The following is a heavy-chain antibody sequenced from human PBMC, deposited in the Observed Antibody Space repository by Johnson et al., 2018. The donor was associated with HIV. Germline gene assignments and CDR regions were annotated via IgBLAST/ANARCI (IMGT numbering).Heavy chain of an antibody. V-gene: IGHV3-11*04. J-gene: IGHJ3*02. CDR1: GFTVSSNY. CDR2: ISSSGSTI. CDR3: AKGRELGYCSGGICSDAFDI. Sequence: QVQLVESGGGLIQPGGSLRLSCAASGFTVSSNYMSWIRQAPGQGLEWVSYISSSGSTIYYADSVKGRFTISRDNAKNSLYLQMNSLRAEDTAVYYCAKGRELGYCSGGICSDAFDIWGQGTMVNVSS. D-gene: IGHD2-15*01.